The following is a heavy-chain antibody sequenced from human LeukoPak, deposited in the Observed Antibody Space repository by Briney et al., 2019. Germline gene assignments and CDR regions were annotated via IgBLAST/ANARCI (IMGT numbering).Heavy chain of an antibody. J-gene: IGHJ4*02. CDR2: ISYDGSNK. V-gene: IGHV3-30*14. CDR3: ARVWELSYDY. D-gene: IGHD3-16*02. CDR1: GFTFSSYA. Sequence: PGGSLRLSCAASGFTFSSYAMHWVRQAPGKGLEWVAVISYDGSNKYYADSVKGRFTISRDNSKNTVDLLVNSLRAEDTAVYYCARVWELSYDYWGQGTLVTVSS.